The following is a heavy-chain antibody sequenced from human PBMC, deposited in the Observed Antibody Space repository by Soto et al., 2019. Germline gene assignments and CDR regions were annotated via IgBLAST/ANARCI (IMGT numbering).Heavy chain of an antibody. V-gene: IGHV4-34*01. CDR2: INHSGST. J-gene: IGHJ5*02. D-gene: IGHD2-2*01. Sequence: PSETLSLTCAVYGGSFSGYYWSWIRQPPGKGLEWIGEINHSGSTNYNPSLKSRVTISVDTSKNQFSLKLSSVTAADTAVYYCARAPYCSSTSCYWVNWFDPWGQGTLVTVSS. CDR3: ARAPYCSSTSCYWVNWFDP. CDR1: GGSFSGYY.